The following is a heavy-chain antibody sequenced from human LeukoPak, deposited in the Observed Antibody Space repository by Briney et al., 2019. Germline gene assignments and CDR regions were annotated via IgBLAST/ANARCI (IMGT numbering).Heavy chain of an antibody. CDR3: ASLGEMATIRRFDH. J-gene: IGHJ4*02. CDR2: MNQDGSQK. V-gene: IGHV3-7*01. D-gene: IGHD5-24*01. CDR1: GFTFASYW. Sequence: GGSLRLSCAASGFTFASYWMGWVRQTPWKGLEWVANMNQDGSQKHYLDSVKGRFTISRDNAKNSLYLQMDRLRAEDTAMYYCASLGEMATIRRFDHWGQGALVTVSS.